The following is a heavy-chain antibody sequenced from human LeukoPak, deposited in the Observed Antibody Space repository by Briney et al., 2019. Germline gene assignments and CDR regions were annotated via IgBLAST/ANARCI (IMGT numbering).Heavy chain of an antibody. CDR1: GFTFSSYA. J-gene: IGHJ4*02. CDR3: AKIIRYFPGDY. Sequence: GGSLRLSCAASGFTFSSYAMSWVRQAPGKGLEWVSAISGSGSTTYYADPVKGRFTISRDNSKNTLYLQMISLRAEDTAVYYCAKIIRYFPGDYWGQGTLVTVSS. V-gene: IGHV3-23*01. D-gene: IGHD1-14*01. CDR2: ISGSGSTT.